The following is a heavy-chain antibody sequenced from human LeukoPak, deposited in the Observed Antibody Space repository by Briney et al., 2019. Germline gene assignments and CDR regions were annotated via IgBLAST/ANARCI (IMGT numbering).Heavy chain of an antibody. CDR3: ARSTPAPPTLLPYSDY. V-gene: IGHV3-21*01. D-gene: IGHD2-2*01. Sequence: TGGSLRLSCAASGFNFSSYSMNWVRQAPGKGLEWVSSISSSSSYIYYADSVKGRFTISRDNAKNSLYLQMNSLRAEDTAVYYCARSTPAPPTLLPYSDYWGQGTLVTVSS. CDR2: ISSSSSYI. CDR1: GFNFSSYS. J-gene: IGHJ4*02.